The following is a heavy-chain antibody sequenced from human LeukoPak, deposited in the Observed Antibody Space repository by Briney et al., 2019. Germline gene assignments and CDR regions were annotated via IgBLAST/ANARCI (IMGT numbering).Heavy chain of an antibody. J-gene: IGHJ4*02. D-gene: IGHD1-14*01. CDR2: ISGSGGTT. CDR1: GFTFSRYA. CDR3: ARDPPVTSPDEGFDY. Sequence: RSGGSLRLSCAASGFTFSRYAMSWVRQAPGKGLEWVSAISGSGGTTYYADSVKGRFTISRDNSKSTLYLQMNSLRDEDTAVYYCARDPPVTSPDEGFDYWGQGTLVTVSS. V-gene: IGHV3-23*01.